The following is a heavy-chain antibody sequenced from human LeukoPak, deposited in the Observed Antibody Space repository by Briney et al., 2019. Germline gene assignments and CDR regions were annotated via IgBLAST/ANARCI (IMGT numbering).Heavy chain of an antibody. CDR1: GYTFTSYG. CDR2: ISAYNGNT. D-gene: IGHD6-13*01. Sequence: ASVKVSCKASGYTFTSYGISWVRQAPGQGLEWMGWISAYNGNTNYAQKLQGRVTMTTDTSTSTAYMELRSLRSDDTTVYYCARTPSTSETAAGSFDYWGQGTLVTVSS. J-gene: IGHJ4*02. V-gene: IGHV1-18*01. CDR3: ARTPSTSETAAGSFDY.